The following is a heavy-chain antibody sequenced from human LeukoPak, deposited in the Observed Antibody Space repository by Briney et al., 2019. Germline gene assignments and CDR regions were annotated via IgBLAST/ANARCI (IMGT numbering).Heavy chain of an antibody. V-gene: IGHV3-30*03. CDR3: ARRLVAQDAFDI. CDR1: GFTFSSYG. CDR2: ISYDGSNK. Sequence: GGSLRLSCAASGFTFSSYGMHWVRQAPGKGLEWVAVISYDGSNKYYADSVKGRFTISRDNSKNTLYLQMNSLRAEDTAVYYCARRLVAQDAFDIWGQGTMVTVSS. D-gene: IGHD2-2*01. J-gene: IGHJ3*02.